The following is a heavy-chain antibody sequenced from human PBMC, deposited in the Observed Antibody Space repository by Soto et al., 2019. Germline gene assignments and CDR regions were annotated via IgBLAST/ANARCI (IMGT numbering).Heavy chain of an antibody. CDR1: GGTFSSYT. Sequence: GASVKVSCKASGGTFSSYTISWVRQAPGQGLEWMGRIIPILGIANYAQKFQGRVTITADKSTSTAYMELSSLRSEDTAVYYCAREYSSSSWYYYYYMDVWGKGTTVTVSS. V-gene: IGHV1-69*04. J-gene: IGHJ6*03. D-gene: IGHD6-6*01. CDR2: IIPILGIA. CDR3: AREYSSSSWYYYYYMDV.